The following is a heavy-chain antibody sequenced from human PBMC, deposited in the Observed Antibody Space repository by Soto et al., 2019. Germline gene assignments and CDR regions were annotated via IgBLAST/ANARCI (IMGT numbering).Heavy chain of an antibody. V-gene: IGHV1-3*01. J-gene: IGHJ4*02. CDR2: IKPGTGDT. CDR1: GGTFSSYA. D-gene: IGHD3-22*01. Sequence: KVSCKASGGTFSSYAISWLRQAPGQRLEWVGWIKPGTGDTKFLQEFQGRLTITRDTSATTAYMELSNLRSGDTAVYYCARGYYYDSSGYYFDNWGQGTLVTVSS. CDR3: ARGYYYDSSGYYFDN.